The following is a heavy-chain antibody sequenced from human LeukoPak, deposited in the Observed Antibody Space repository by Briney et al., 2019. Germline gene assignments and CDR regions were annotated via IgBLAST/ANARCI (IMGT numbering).Heavy chain of an antibody. CDR2: IYYNGDT. D-gene: IGHD5-18*01. CDR1: GGSVSNSLYY. Sequence: PSETLSLTCTVSGGSVSNSLYYWSWIRQPPGKGLEWIGYIYYNGDTNYNPSLKSRVIISIDTSSNQFSLRLNSVTAAVTAVYYCARVLRAASWRSYDYWGQGSLVTVSS. V-gene: IGHV4-61*01. CDR3: ARVLRAASWRSYDY. J-gene: IGHJ4*02.